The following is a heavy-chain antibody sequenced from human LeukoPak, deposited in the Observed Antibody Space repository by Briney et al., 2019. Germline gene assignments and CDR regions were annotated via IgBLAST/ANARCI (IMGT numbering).Heavy chain of an antibody. V-gene: IGHV3-9*01. D-gene: IGHD6-19*01. CDR3: AKDKVAGYYYYYYMDV. Sequence: SGRSLRLSCAASGFTFDDYAMHWVRQAPGKGLEWVSGISWNSGSIGYADSVKGRFTISRDNAKNSLYLQMNSLRAEDTALYYCAKDKVAGYYYYYYMDVWGKGTRSPSP. CDR2: ISWNSGSI. CDR1: GFTFDDYA. J-gene: IGHJ6*03.